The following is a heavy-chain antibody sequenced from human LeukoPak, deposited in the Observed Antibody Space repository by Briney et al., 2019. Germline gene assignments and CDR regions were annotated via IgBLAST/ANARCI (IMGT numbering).Heavy chain of an antibody. CDR2: IYYSGST. Sequence: SETLSLTCTVSGGSISSSSYYWGWIRQPPGKGLEWIGSIYYSGSTYYNPSLKSRVTISVDTSKNQFSLKLSSVTAADTAVYYCAREQDITFGGVIVTYYFDYWGQGTLVTVSS. V-gene: IGHV4-39*07. CDR3: AREQDITFGGVIVTYYFDY. J-gene: IGHJ4*02. D-gene: IGHD3-16*02. CDR1: GGSISSSSYY.